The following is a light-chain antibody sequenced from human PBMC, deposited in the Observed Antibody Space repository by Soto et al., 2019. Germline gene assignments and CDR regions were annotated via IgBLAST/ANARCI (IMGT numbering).Light chain of an antibody. V-gene: IGKV3D-15*01. CDR1: QSVSSN. Sequence: EIVLTQSPATLSVSPGERAALSCRASQSVSSNLAWYQQKPGQPPRLLIFGASTRATGIPARFSGSGSEAEFTLTISSLQSEDFAVYYCQQYSVWHLTFGG. J-gene: IGKJ4*01. CDR3: QQYSVWHLT. CDR2: GAS.